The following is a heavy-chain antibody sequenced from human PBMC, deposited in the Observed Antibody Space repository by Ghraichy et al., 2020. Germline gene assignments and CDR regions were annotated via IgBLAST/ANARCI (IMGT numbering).Heavy chain of an antibody. D-gene: IGHD1-1*01. Sequence: GGSLRLSCAVSGFSSSTYWMTWVRQARGKGLEWVANINQDSTKRYYVGSEKERFTISRDNAKNSLYLQMNSVRVEDTGVYFCARNGNWNYDYWGQGTLVTVSS. CDR2: INQDSTKR. V-gene: IGHV3-7*01. J-gene: IGHJ4*02. CDR1: GFSSSTYW. CDR3: ARNGNWNYDY.